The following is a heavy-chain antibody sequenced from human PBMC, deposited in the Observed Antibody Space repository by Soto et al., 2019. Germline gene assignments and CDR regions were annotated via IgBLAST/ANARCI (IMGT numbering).Heavy chain of an antibody. D-gene: IGHD2-8*01. CDR1: GASISSYY. CDR2: IHNGERT. V-gene: IGHV4-59*01. CDR3: ARDMHAGFTHYFDS. Sequence: SATRSRTWSVSGASISSYYWSCCRQAPGKGLEYIGYIHNGERTNYNPSLESRVTISLDTSKNQLSLKLTSMTAADTAVYYCARDMHAGFTHYFDSWGQGTLVTVSS. J-gene: IGHJ4*02.